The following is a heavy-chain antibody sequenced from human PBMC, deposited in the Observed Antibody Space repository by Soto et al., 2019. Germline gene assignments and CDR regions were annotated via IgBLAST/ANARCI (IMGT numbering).Heavy chain of an antibody. Sequence: ASVKVSCKASGYTFTSYAMHWVRQAPGQRLEWMGWINAGNGNTKYSQKFQGRVTITRDTSASTAYMELSSLRSEDTAVYYCARDYYYSSAYYYYFDYWGQGTLVTVSS. CDR1: GYTFTSYA. J-gene: IGHJ4*02. CDR3: ARDYYYSSAYYYYFDY. CDR2: INAGNGNT. V-gene: IGHV1-3*01. D-gene: IGHD3-22*01.